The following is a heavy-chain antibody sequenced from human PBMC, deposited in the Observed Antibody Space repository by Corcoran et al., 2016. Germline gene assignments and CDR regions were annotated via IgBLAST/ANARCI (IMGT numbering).Heavy chain of an antibody. J-gene: IGHJ5*02. D-gene: IGHD3-22*01. CDR3: AHMNPPYYYDSSGFFFHPPRPNGFDP. Sequence: QITLKESGPTLVKPTQTLTLTCTFSGFSLSTSGVGVGWIRQPPGKALEWLALISWNDDKRYSPSLKSRLTITKDTSKNQVVLTMTNMDPVDTAENDCAHMNPPYYYDSSGFFFHPPRPNGFDPWGQGTLVTVSS. CDR2: ISWNDDK. V-gene: IGHV2-5*01. CDR1: GFSLSTSGVG.